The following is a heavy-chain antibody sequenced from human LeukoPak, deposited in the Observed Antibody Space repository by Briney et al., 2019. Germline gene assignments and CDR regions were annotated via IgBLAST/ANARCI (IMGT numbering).Heavy chain of an antibody. CDR1: GFTFSSYA. J-gene: IGHJ4*02. CDR3: ARDLTGSYTFDY. Sequence: GGSLRLSCAASGFTFSSYALTWVRQAPGKGLEWVSAISAGGGGTYHADSVKGRFTISRDNSKNTLYLQMNSLRAEDTAVYYCARDLTGSYTFDYWGQGTLVTVFS. D-gene: IGHD1-26*01. V-gene: IGHV3-23*01. CDR2: ISAGGGGT.